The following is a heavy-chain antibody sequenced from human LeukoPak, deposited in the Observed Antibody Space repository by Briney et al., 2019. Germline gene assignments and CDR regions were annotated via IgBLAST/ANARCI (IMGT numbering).Heavy chain of an antibody. CDR2: IYYSGST. V-gene: IGHV4-61*08. Sequence: SETLSLTCSVSGGSISSDGYYWSWIRQPPGKGLEWIGYIYYSGSTNYNPSLKSRVTISVDTSKNQFSLKLSSVTAADTAVYYCAREFPGLELNWFDPWGQGTLVTVSS. CDR3: AREFPGLELNWFDP. CDR1: GGSISSDGYY. J-gene: IGHJ5*02. D-gene: IGHD1-7*01.